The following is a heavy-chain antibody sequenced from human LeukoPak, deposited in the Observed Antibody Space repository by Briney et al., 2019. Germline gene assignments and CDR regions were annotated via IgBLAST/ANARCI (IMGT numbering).Heavy chain of an antibody. D-gene: IGHD6-19*01. Sequence: GGSLRLSCAASGFTFSSYWMSWVRQAPGKGLEWVANIKQDGSEKHYVDSVKGRFTISRDNAKNSLYLQMNSLRAEDTAVYYCARAAVTPPGYSSGWYFYYYYYMDVWGKGTTVTISS. CDR2: IKQDGSEK. V-gene: IGHV3-7*01. CDR3: ARAAVTPPGYSSGWYFYYYYYMDV. J-gene: IGHJ6*03. CDR1: GFTFSSYW.